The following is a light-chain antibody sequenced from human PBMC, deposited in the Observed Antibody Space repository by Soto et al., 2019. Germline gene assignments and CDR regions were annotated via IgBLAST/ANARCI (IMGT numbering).Light chain of an antibody. Sequence: NFMLTQPHSVSESPGKTVIISCTRSSGSIANNFVQWYQQRPDSSPTTMIYEDDQRPSRVPERFSGSIDISSNSASLIISGVRTEDEADYYCQSYDSGHQDVVFGGGTKLTVL. V-gene: IGLV6-57*01. J-gene: IGLJ2*01. CDR1: SGSIANNF. CDR3: QSYDSGHQDVV. CDR2: EDD.